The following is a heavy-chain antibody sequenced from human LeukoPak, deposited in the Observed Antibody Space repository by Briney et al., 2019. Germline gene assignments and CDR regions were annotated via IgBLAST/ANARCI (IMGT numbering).Heavy chain of an antibody. CDR3: ARGRGGFDP. CDR1: GFTFSSYA. D-gene: IGHD1-26*01. CDR2: ISYDGSNK. J-gene: IGHJ5*02. V-gene: IGHV3-30*01. Sequence: PGRSLRLSCAASGFTFSSYAMHWVRQAPGKGLEWVAVISYDGSNKYYADSVKGRFTISRDNSKNTLYLQMNSLRAEDTAVYYCARGRGGFDPWGQGTLVTVSS.